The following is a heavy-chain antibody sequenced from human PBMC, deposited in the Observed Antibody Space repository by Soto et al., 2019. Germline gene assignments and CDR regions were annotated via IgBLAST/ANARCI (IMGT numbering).Heavy chain of an antibody. V-gene: IGHV4-34*01. CDR2: INHSGRT. Sequence: QVQLQQWGAGLLKPSETLSLTCAVYGGSFSGYYWSWIRQPPGKGLEWIGEINHSGRTNYNPSLKSRVTISVDTSKNQFSLKLSSVTAADTAVYYCARGGQGGATKSHFDYWGQGTLVTVSS. CDR1: GGSFSGYY. J-gene: IGHJ4*02. D-gene: IGHD5-12*01. CDR3: ARGGQGGATKSHFDY.